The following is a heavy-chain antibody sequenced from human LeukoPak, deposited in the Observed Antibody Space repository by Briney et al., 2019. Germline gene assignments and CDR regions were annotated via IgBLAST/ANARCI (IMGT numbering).Heavy chain of an antibody. CDR1: GVTLRSFD. D-gene: IGHD1-7*01. J-gene: IGHJ6*03. CDR2: TSGSGGST. V-gene: IGHV3-23*01. Sequence: GGTLRLSCAASGVTLRSFDMSWVRQAPGKGLEWVSSTSGSGGSTYFADSVKGRFTISRDNSKNTLYLQMNSLRAEDTAVYYCAKRRGLELLYYYYMDVWGKGTTVTVSS. CDR3: AKRRGLELLYYYYMDV.